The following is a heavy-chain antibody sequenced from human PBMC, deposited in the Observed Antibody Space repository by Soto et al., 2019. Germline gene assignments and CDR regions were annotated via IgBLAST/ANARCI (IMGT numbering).Heavy chain of an antibody. CDR1: GGSISSYY. D-gene: IGHD6-13*01. CDR3: ARVRFEQQMSHFDY. Sequence: PSETLSLTCTVSGGSISSYYWSWIRQPPGKGLEWIGYIYYSGSTNYNPSHKSRVTMSVDTSKNQFSLQLKSVTPEDTAVNYCARVRFEQQMSHFDYWGQGILVTVSS. J-gene: IGHJ4*02. V-gene: IGHV4-59*08. CDR2: IYYSGST.